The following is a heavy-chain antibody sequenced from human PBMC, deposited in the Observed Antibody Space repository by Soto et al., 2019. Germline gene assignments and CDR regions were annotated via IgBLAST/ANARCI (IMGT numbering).Heavy chain of an antibody. CDR3: ARVGLYSSSWYYRGPAP. J-gene: IGHJ5*02. CDR1: GYTFTSYG. Sequence: GASVKVSCKASGYTFTSYGISWVRQAPGQGLEWMGWISAYNGNTNYAQKLQGRVTMTTDTSTSTAYMELRSLRSDDTAVYYCARVGLYSSSWYYRGPAPWGQGTLVTVSS. V-gene: IGHV1-18*01. CDR2: ISAYNGNT. D-gene: IGHD6-13*01.